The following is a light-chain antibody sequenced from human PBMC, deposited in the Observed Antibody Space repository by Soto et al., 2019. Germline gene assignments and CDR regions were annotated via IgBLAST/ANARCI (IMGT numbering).Light chain of an antibody. CDR1: QGIGVY. Sequence: DIQMTQSPSSLSASLGDRVTITCRASQGIGVYLAWFQRKPGNVPKLLIYAASTLQSGVPSRFSGSASGTDFTLSISSLQPEDVATYYCQRYNSAPLTFDGGTKVEIK. CDR3: QRYNSAPLT. CDR2: AAS. J-gene: IGKJ4*01. V-gene: IGKV1-27*01.